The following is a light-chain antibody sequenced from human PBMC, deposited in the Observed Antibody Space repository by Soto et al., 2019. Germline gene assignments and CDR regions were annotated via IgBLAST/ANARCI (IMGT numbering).Light chain of an antibody. V-gene: IGLV1-40*01. CDR3: QSYDSSLSGHVV. Sequence: QAVVTQPPSVSGAPGQRVTISCTGISSNIGAGYDVHWYQQLPGTAPKLLIYGNSNRPSGVPDRFSGSKSGTSASLAITGLQAEDEADYYCQSYDSSLSGHVVFGGGTKLTVL. CDR1: SSNIGAGYD. J-gene: IGLJ2*01. CDR2: GNS.